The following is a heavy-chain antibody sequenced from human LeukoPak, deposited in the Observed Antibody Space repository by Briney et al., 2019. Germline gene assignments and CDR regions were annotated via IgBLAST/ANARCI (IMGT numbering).Heavy chain of an antibody. CDR3: AFYYYGTRRFDP. D-gene: IGHD3-10*01. V-gene: IGHV3-15*01. CDR1: GFTFSGSA. Sequence: GSLRLSCAASGFTFSGSAMHWVRQASGKGLEWVGRKSKTDGGTTDYAAPVKGRFTITRDDSKNTLYLQMNSLKTEDTAVYYCAFYYYGTRRFDPWGQGTLVTVSS. CDR2: KSKTDGGTT. J-gene: IGHJ5*02.